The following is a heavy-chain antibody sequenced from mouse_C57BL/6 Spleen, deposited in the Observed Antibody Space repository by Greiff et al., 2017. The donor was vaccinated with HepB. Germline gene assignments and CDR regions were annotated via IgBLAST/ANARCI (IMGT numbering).Heavy chain of an antibody. D-gene: IGHD1-1*01. CDR3: ARGDYYGSPYYAMDY. Sequence: QVQLKESGAELVKPGASVKISCKASGYAFSSYWMNWVKQRPGKGLEWIGQIYPGDGDTNYNGKFKGKATLTADKSSSTAYMQLSSLTSEDSAVYFCARGDYYGSPYYAMDYWGQGTSVTVSS. V-gene: IGHV1-80*01. CDR2: IYPGDGDT. J-gene: IGHJ4*01. CDR1: GYAFSSYW.